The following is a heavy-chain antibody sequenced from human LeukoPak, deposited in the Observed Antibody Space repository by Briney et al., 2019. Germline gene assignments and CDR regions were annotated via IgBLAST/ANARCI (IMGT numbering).Heavy chain of an antibody. CDR3: AKDRGY. CDR1: GFTFSSFP. Sequence: PGGSLRLSCAASGFTFSSFPMTWVRQAPGKGLEWVSAIGSGSAGSTYYADSVKGRFTISRDNSKNTLYLQMNSLRVEDTAVYYCAKDRGYWGQGTLVTVSS. J-gene: IGHJ4*02. CDR2: IGSGSAGST. V-gene: IGHV3-23*01.